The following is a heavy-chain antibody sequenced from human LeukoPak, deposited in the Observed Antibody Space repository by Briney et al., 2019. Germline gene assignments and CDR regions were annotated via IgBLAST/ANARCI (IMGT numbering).Heavy chain of an antibody. V-gene: IGHV3-30-3*01. CDR2: TSDDGSAK. J-gene: IGHJ1*01. CDR3: TSWGDTTAEYFQR. D-gene: IGHD2-21*02. CDR1: GFTFSSYA. Sequence: GGSLRLSCAASGFTFSSYAMHWVRQAPGKGLQWLALTSDDGSAKYYADSVKGRFTISRDNAQNSMYLQMNSLRVEDTAVYYCTSWGDTTAEYFQRWGQGTLVTVSS.